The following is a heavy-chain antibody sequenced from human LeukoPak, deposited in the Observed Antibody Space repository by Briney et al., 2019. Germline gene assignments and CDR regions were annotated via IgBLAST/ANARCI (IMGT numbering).Heavy chain of an antibody. D-gene: IGHD3-10*01. J-gene: IGHJ4*02. CDR1: GFTFDDYG. V-gene: IGHV3-7*01. CDR2: IKPDGSEK. Sequence: GGSLRLSCAASGFTFDDYGMSWVRQSPGKGLEWVANIKPDGSEKYFMDSVKGRFTISRDNAKNALYLEMNSLRAEDTAEYFCARERMYSGSGSTYPYYDYWGQGTLVTVSS. CDR3: ARERMYSGSGSTYPYYDY.